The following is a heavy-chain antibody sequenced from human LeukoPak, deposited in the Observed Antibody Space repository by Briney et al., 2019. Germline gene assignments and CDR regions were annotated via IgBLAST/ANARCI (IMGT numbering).Heavy chain of an antibody. J-gene: IGHJ3*01. Sequence: GGSLRLSCEVSGFTFSDYIFDWVRQAPGKGLEWIGRIRRRSRSYSTEYAASVKGRFSIPRDDSKNSLYLHMNSLRTEDTAVYYCSRDGGLTDGSAFDVWGQGTMVTVSS. V-gene: IGHV3-72*01. D-gene: IGHD2-15*01. CDR3: SRDGGLTDGSAFDV. CDR1: GFTFSDYI. CDR2: IRRRSRSYST.